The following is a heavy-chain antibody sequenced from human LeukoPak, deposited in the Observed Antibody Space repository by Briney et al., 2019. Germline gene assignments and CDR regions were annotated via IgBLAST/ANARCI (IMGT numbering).Heavy chain of an antibody. J-gene: IGHJ4*02. CDR3: ARETGSYDEDPPDY. CDR2: INWEVGST. Sequence: RPGGSLRLSCAASGFTFDYSGISLGRQAPGKGLELVSVINWEVGSTGYADSVKGRFTISREKTKSSLYLQMNSLRAEDTALYNCARETGSYDEDPPDYWGQGTLVTVSS. D-gene: IGHD1-26*01. CDR1: GFTFDYSG. V-gene: IGHV3-20*01.